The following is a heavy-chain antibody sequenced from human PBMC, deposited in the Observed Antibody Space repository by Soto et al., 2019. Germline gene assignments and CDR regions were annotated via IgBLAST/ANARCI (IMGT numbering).Heavy chain of an antibody. D-gene: IGHD4-17*01. Sequence: SETLSLTCTVSGSSISPDYWSWIRQPPGKGLEWIGYIYYTGSTKYNPSLKSRVTISLGTSRNQLSLKLRSVTAADTAVYYCTRVGGYYGDYPNFDYWGPGTLVT. CDR1: GSSISPDY. CDR2: IYYTGST. CDR3: TRVGGYYGDYPNFDY. V-gene: IGHV4-59*01. J-gene: IGHJ4*02.